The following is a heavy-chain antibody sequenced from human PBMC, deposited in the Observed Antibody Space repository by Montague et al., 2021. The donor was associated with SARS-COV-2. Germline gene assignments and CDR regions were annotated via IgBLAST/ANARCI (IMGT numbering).Heavy chain of an antibody. CDR2: IYYSGST. J-gene: IGHJ3*02. CDR3: ARTYYDILTGYYNRGAFDI. V-gene: IGHV4-59*08. Sequence: SETLSLTCTVAGGSISSYYWSWIRQPPGKGLEWIGYIYYSGSTXXXPSXXXRVTTSVDTSKNQFSLKLSSVTAADTAVYYCARTYYDILTGYYNRGAFDIWGQGTMVTVSS. CDR1: GGSISSYY. D-gene: IGHD3-9*01.